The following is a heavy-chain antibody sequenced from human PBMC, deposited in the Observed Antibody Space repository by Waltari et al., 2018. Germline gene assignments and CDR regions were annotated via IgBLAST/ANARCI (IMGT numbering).Heavy chain of an antibody. Sequence: VQLVQSWAAVKKPGSSVKVSCKTSGGTFTTFGITWVRQAPGQGLEWMGGIVPVFHTPNYAQKFQDRVTISADESTSTVSMEVSGLRSEDTAVYYCARGPDGFDVWGQGTVVTVSS. CDR3: ARGPDGFDV. J-gene: IGHJ3*01. CDR2: IVPVFHTP. V-gene: IGHV1-69*01. CDR1: GGTFTTFG.